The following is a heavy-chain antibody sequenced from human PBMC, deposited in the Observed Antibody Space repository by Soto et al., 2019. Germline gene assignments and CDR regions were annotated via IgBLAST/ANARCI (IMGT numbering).Heavy chain of an antibody. CDR2: IHFSGAT. V-gene: IGHV4-59*01. CDR3: AREYSSFES. D-gene: IGHD4-4*01. J-gene: IGHJ5*01. CDR1: GGSIGNYY. Sequence: QVQLQESGPGLVKPSETLSLTCTVSGGSIGNYYWSWIRQPPGKGLEWIGYIHFSGATSYNPSLTSRVIISVETSKNQLSLSLTSVAAADTAVYYCAREYSSFESWGPGRQVTVSS.